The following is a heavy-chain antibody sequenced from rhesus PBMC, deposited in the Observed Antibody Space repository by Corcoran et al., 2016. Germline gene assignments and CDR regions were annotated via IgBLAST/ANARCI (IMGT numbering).Heavy chain of an antibody. V-gene: IGHV3S5*01. CDR1: GFTFNNYG. CDR3: AREDYYALDS. CDR2: INNGGSRT. Sequence: EVQLVESGGGLVQPGGSLRLSCAASGFTFNNYGVSWVRQAPGKGLDWVSNINNGGSRTYYADSVKGRFTISRDNSKNTFSLQMNSLRGEDTAVYYCAREDYYALDSWGQGVVVTVSS. J-gene: IGHJ6*01.